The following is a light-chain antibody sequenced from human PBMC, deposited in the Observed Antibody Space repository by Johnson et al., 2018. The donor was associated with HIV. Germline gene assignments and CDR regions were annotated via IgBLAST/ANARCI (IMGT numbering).Light chain of an antibody. V-gene: IGLV1-51*01. Sequence: QSVLTQPPSVSAAPGQKVTISCSGSSSNIGNNYVSWYQQLPGTAPKLLIYDNNKRPSGIPDRFSGSKSGTSATLGITGLQTGDEADYYCGTWDSSLSDVVFVTGTNVTVL. CDR2: DNN. CDR1: SSNIGNNY. J-gene: IGLJ1*01. CDR3: GTWDSSLSDVV.